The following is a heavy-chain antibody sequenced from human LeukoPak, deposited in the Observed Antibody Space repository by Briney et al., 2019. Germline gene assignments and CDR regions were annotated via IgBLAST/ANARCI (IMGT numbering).Heavy chain of an antibody. Sequence: SQTLSLTCAISGDSVSSNSAGWSSIRQSPSRGLESLGRTYYRSKWYYDYAASVKSRITINPDTSRNQFSLQLNSVTPEDTAVYYCARGGGAIATWGQGTLVTVSS. CDR2: TYYRSKWYY. J-gene: IGHJ5*02. V-gene: IGHV6-1*01. CDR1: GDSVSSNSAG. CDR3: ARGGGAIAT. D-gene: IGHD3-16*01.